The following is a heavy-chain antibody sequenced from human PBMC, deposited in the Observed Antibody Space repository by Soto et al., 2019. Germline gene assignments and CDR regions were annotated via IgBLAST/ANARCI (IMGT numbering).Heavy chain of an antibody. Sequence: QITLKESGPTLVKPTQTLTLTCTFSGLSLTTTVGVVWIRQPPGKALEWLAVIYWDDDKRYSPSLKSRLTVTKDTSENQVVLTMTNMDPVDTATYYCAHLYNYDNNYFDYWGQGTLVTVST. D-gene: IGHD3-16*01. CDR1: GLSLTTTVG. CDR3: AHLYNYDNNYFDY. V-gene: IGHV2-5*02. J-gene: IGHJ4*02. CDR2: IYWDDDK.